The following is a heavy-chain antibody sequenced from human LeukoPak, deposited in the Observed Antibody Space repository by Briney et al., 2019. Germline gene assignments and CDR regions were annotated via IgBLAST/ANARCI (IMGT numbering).Heavy chain of an antibody. J-gene: IGHJ4*02. V-gene: IGHV4-4*07. CDR3: ARAPTTYCLTTSCQPYFDY. CDR2: IYTGGST. Sequence: PETLSLTCTVSGGSISSYYWSWIRQPAGRGLEWIGRIYTGGSTNYNPSLKSRVTMSVYTSKNQFSLNLSSVTAADTAVYYCARAPTTYCLTTSCQPYFDYWGQGTLVTVSS. CDR1: GGSISSYY. D-gene: IGHD2-2*01.